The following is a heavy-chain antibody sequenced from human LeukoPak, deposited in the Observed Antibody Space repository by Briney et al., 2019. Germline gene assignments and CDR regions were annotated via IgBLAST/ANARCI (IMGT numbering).Heavy chain of an antibody. J-gene: IGHJ4*02. D-gene: IGHD4-17*01. Sequence: SETLSLTCTVSGGSISSGSYYWGWIRQPPGKGLEWIGSIYYSGSTYYNPSLKSRVTISVDTSKNQFSLKLSSVTAADTAVYYCARSPLIYGDPGVYWGQGTLVTVSS. CDR3: ARSPLIYGDPGVY. CDR2: IYYSGST. CDR1: GGSISSGSYY. V-gene: IGHV4-39*07.